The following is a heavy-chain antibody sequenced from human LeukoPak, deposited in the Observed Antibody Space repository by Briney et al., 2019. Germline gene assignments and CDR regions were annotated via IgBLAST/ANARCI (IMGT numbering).Heavy chain of an antibody. V-gene: IGHV1-18*01. J-gene: IGHJ4*02. CDR1: GYTFTSYA. CDR2: ISAYNGNT. Sequence: ASVKVSCKASGYTFTSYAMNWVRQAPGQGLEGMGWISAYNGNTNYAQKLQGRVTMTTDTSTSTAYMELRSLRSDDTAVYYCARGIGSSWYADYWGQGTLVTVSS. D-gene: IGHD6-13*01. CDR3: ARGIGSSWYADY.